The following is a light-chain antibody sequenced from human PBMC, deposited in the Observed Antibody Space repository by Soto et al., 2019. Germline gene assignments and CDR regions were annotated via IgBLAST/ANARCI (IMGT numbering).Light chain of an antibody. Sequence: QSALTQPPSASGSPGQSVTISCTGTSSDVGGDNYVSWYQQYPGRAPKLMIYEVTKRPSGVPDRFSGSKSGNTASLTVSGVQEEEEDDYYCCSYDASSTFYVVFGGGTKLTVL. CDR2: EVT. V-gene: IGLV2-8*01. J-gene: IGLJ3*02. CDR1: SSDVGGDNY. CDR3: CSYDASSTFYVV.